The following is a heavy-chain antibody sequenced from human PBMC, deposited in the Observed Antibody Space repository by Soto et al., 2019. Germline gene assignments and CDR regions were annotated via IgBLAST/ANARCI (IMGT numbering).Heavy chain of an antibody. CDR1: GFTFSSYA. CDR3: AKTAPGYSSSWHIRLGMDV. Sequence: GGSLRLSCAASGFTFSSYAMSWVRQAPGKGLEWVSAISGSGGSTYYADSVKGRFTISRDNSKNTLYLQMNSLRAEDTAVYYCAKTAPGYSSSWHIRLGMDVWGQGTTVTVSS. CDR2: ISGSGGST. J-gene: IGHJ6*02. D-gene: IGHD6-13*01. V-gene: IGHV3-23*01.